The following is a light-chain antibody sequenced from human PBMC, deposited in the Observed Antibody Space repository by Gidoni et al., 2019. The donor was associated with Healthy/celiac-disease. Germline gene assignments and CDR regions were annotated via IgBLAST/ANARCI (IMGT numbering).Light chain of an antibody. CDR3: QQYNSWPLT. CDR2: GAS. CDR1: QSVSSN. Sequence: DIVMPQSPATLSVSPGVRATLSCRASQSVSSNLAWYQQKPGQPPKLLIYGASTRATGIPARFSGSGSGTDFTLTISSLQSEDFAVYYCQQYNSWPLTFGGGTKVEIK. V-gene: IGKV3-15*01. J-gene: IGKJ4*01.